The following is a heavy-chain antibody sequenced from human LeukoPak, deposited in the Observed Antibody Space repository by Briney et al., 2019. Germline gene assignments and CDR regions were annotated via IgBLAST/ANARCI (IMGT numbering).Heavy chain of an antibody. CDR2: IYYSGST. Sequence: PSETLSLTCTVSGGSIRSTSYYWGWIRQPPGKGLEWIGSIYYSGSTYYNPSLKSRVTMSVDTSKNHFSLRLTSVTAADTAVYYCARLTHSYYSDTSGYYPYYYMDVWGKGTTVTVTS. J-gene: IGHJ6*03. V-gene: IGHV4-39*02. CDR3: ARLTHSYYSDTSGYYPYYYMDV. D-gene: IGHD3-22*01. CDR1: GGSIRSTSYY.